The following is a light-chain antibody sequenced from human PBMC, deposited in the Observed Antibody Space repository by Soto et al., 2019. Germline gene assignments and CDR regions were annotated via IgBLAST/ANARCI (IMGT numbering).Light chain of an antibody. CDR2: DAS. CDR1: QSITSW. J-gene: IGKJ1*01. Sequence: DIQITQSPSTLSASVGDRVTITCRASQSITSWLAWYQQKPGKAPNLLIYDASSLESGVPSRFSGSGSGSEFTLTISSLQPDDFATYYCQQCNSYPWTFGQGTKV. CDR3: QQCNSYPWT. V-gene: IGKV1-5*01.